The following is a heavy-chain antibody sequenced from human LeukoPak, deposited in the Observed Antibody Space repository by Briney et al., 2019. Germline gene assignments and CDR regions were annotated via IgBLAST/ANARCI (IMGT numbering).Heavy chain of an antibody. V-gene: IGHV3-74*01. J-gene: IGHJ4*02. CDR2: INTDGSTT. CDR3: AKRYSPPHF. D-gene: IGHD1-14*01. CDR1: GFTFSNSW. Sequence: GGSLRLSCAASGFTFSNSWMHWVRHAPGKRLVWVSRINTDGSTTNYADSVKGRFTISRDNARNTVYLQMNSLRAEDSAVYYCAKRYSPPHFWGQGTLVTVSS.